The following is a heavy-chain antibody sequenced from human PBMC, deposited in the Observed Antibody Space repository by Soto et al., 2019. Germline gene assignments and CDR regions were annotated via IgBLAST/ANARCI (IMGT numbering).Heavy chain of an antibody. Sequence: PGGSLRLSCAASGFTFSSYSMNWVRQAPGKGLEWVSYISSSSSTIHYADSVKGRFTISRDNAKNSLYLQMNSLRAEDTAVYYCARSRVPATANDVFNIWGQGTMVPVSS. CDR1: GFTFSSYS. D-gene: IGHD2-2*01. J-gene: IGHJ3*02. CDR2: ISSSSSTI. V-gene: IGHV3-48*01. CDR3: ARSRVPATANDVFNI.